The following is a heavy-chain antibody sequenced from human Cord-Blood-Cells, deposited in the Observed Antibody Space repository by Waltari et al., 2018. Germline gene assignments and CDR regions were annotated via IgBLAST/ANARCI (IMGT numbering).Heavy chain of an antibody. J-gene: IGHJ6*03. Sequence: QVQLQESGPGLVKPSETLYLTCTVSGGSISSYYWSWIRQPAGKGLEWIGRIYTSGSTNHNPSLQRRVTMSVDTSKNQFALKLSSVTAADTAVYYCARVMGSSWYGRYYYYYMDVWGKGTTVTVSS. V-gene: IGHV4-4*07. CDR3: ARVMGSSWYGRYYYYYMDV. CDR2: IYTSGST. D-gene: IGHD6-13*01. CDR1: GGSISSYY.